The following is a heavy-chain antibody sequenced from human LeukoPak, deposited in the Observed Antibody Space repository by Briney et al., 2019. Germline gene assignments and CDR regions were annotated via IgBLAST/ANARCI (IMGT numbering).Heavy chain of an antibody. CDR3: AKDLMYSSSWSQRSPFDY. D-gene: IGHD6-13*01. CDR1: GYTLTELS. J-gene: IGHJ4*02. CDR2: FDPEDGET. V-gene: IGHV1-24*01. Sequence: ASVKVSCKVSGYTLTELSMHWVRQAPGKGLEWMGGFDPEDGETIYAQKFQGRVTMTEDTSTDTAYMELSSLRAEDTAVYYCAKDLMYSSSWSQRSPFDYWAREPWSPSPQ.